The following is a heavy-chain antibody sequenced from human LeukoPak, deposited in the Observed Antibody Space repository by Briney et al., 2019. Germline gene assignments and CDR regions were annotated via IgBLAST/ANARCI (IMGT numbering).Heavy chain of an antibody. CDR3: ARARRRFDP. CDR1: GGSFSGYY. Sequence: SETLSLTCAVYGGSFSGYYGSWIRQPPGKGLEWIGEINHSGSTNYNPSLKSRVTISVDTSKNQSSLKLSSVTAADTAVYYCARARRRFDPWGQGTLVTVSS. V-gene: IGHV4-34*01. CDR2: INHSGST. J-gene: IGHJ5*02.